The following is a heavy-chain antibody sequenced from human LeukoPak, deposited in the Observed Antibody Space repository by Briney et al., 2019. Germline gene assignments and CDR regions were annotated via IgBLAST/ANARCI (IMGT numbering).Heavy chain of an antibody. D-gene: IGHD3-22*01. V-gene: IGHV3-30*02. Sequence: GGSLRLSCAASGFTFRSYGMHWVRQAPGKGLEWVAFIRYDGNNKYYADSVKGRFTISRDNSKNTVYLQMNSLKASDTAMYYCARRRYYDSSGYYYNWYFDLWGRGTLVTVSS. CDR3: ARRRYYDSSGYYYNWYFDL. J-gene: IGHJ2*01. CDR1: GFTFRSYG. CDR2: IRYDGNNK.